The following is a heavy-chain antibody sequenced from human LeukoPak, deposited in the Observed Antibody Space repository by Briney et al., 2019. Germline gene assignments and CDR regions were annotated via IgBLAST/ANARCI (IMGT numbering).Heavy chain of an antibody. CDR2: INHSGST. Sequence: SSETLSLTCAVYGGSFSGYYWSWIRQPPGKGLGWIGEINHSGSTNYNPSLKSRVTISVDTSKNQFSLKLRSVTAADRAVYYCARYLSAVFDYWGQGTLVTVSS. J-gene: IGHJ4*02. V-gene: IGHV4-34*01. CDR3: ARYLSAVFDY. D-gene: IGHD1-26*01. CDR1: GGSFSGYY.